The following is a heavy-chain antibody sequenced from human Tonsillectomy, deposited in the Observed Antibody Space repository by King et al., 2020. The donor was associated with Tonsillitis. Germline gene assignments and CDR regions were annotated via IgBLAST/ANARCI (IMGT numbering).Heavy chain of an antibody. D-gene: IGHD3-16*02. CDR2: IYPGDSDT. Sequence: VQLVESGAEVKKPGESLKISCKGSGYSFTSYWIGWVRQMPGKGLEWMGVIYPGDSDTRYSPSFQGQVTISADKSISTAYLQWSSLKASDTAMYYCARRRDYVWGSYRNPYFDYSGPGTLVTVSP. J-gene: IGHJ4*02. CDR1: GYSFTSYW. V-gene: IGHV5-51*01. CDR3: ARRRDYVWGSYRNPYFDY.